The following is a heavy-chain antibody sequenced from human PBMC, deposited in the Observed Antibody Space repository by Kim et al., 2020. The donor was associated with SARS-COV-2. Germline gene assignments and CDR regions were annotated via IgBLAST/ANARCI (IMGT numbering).Heavy chain of an antibody. V-gene: IGHV4-34*01. CDR2: INHSGST. CDR3: ERGCGYQLRDPVKLNWFDP. CDR1: GGSFSGYY. Sequence: SETLSLTCAVYGGSFSGYYWSWIRQPPGKGLEWIGEINHSGSTNYNQSLKSRVTISVDTSQNQFSLKLSSVTAADTAVYYCERGCGYQLRDPVKLNWFDPWGQGTLVTVSS. J-gene: IGHJ5*02. D-gene: IGHD2-2*01.